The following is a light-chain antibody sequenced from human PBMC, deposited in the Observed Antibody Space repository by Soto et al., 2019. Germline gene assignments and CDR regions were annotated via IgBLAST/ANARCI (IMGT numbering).Light chain of an antibody. CDR2: EVR. J-gene: IGLJ6*01. V-gene: IGLV2-14*01. CDR3: TSYAPIGALV. CDR1: NTDVGGYNY. Sequence: QSVLTQPASVSGSPGQSITVSCTGTNTDVGGYNYVSWYQHRPGKAPRLMIYEVRNRLSGVSNRFSGSKSGNTASLTISGLQSEDEADYYCTSYAPIGALVFGSGTKV.